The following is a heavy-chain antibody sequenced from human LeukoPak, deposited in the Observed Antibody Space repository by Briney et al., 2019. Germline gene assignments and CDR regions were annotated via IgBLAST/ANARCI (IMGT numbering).Heavy chain of an antibody. CDR1: GGSFSGYY. J-gene: IGHJ5*02. CDR3: ARHATYGSGSYYKGNWFDP. D-gene: IGHD3-10*01. CDR2: INHSGST. V-gene: IGHV4-34*01. Sequence: SETLSLTCAVYGGSFSGYYWSWIRQPPGKGLEWIGEINHSGSTNYNPSLKSRVTISVDTSKNQFSLKLSSVTAADTAVYYCARHATYGSGSYYKGNWFDPWGQGTLVTVSS.